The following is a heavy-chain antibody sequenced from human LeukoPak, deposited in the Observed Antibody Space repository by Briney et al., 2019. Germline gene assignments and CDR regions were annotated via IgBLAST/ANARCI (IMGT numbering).Heavy chain of an antibody. D-gene: IGHD3-10*01. J-gene: IGHJ4*02. CDR2: INDSGSNT. Sequence: SGGSLRLSCAASGFTFSSYAMSWVRQAPGKGLEWVSLINDSGSNTYYADSVKGRFTISRDNSKNTLFLQMSSLRAEDTAVYYCAKTSAGIRGGYFDYWGQGTLVTVSS. CDR3: AKTSAGIRGGYFDY. CDR1: GFTFSSYA. V-gene: IGHV3-23*01.